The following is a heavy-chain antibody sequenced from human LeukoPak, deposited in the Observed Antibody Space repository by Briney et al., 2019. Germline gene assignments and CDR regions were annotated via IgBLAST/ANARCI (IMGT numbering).Heavy chain of an antibody. J-gene: IGHJ4*02. V-gene: IGHV3-21*06. D-gene: IGHD6-13*01. CDR2: ISGSSSYI. Sequence: GGSLRLSCAASGFTFSSYSMNWARQAPGKGLEWVSSISGSSSYIYYADSVKGRFTISRDNAKNSLYLQMNSLRAEDTAVYYCAGAIGYSSSWYDYWGQGTLVTVSS. CDR1: GFTFSSYS. CDR3: AGAIGYSSSWYDY.